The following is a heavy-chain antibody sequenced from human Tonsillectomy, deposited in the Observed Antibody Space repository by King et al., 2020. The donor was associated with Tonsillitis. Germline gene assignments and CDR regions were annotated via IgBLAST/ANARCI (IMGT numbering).Heavy chain of an antibody. J-gene: IGHJ6*03. V-gene: IGHV4-59*01. CDR2: VYYSGTT. CDR3: ARDNGGIPNHYYFYYMDV. CDR1: GGSTSSYY. Sequence: VQLQESGPGLVKPSETLSLTCSVSGGSTSSYYWSWIRQPPGKGLEWIGYVYYSGTTNSNPSLKSRVTMSIDTSKKQISLNLRSVTAADTAVYYCARDNGGIPNHYYFYYMDVWGKGTTVTVSS. D-gene: IGHD2-15*01.